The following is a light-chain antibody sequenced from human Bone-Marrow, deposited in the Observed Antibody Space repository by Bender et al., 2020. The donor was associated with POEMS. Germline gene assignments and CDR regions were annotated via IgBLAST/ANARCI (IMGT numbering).Light chain of an antibody. CDR1: ALPNKY. CDR3: LSADITGTYWV. CDR2: KDT. Sequence: SYELTQPPSVSVSLGQMARITCSGEALPNKYAYWYQQKPGQFPILVIYKDTRRPSGIPERFSGSSSGTIVTLTISGVQAEDEADYFCLSADITGTYWVFGGGTKLTVL. V-gene: IGLV3-16*01. J-gene: IGLJ3*02.